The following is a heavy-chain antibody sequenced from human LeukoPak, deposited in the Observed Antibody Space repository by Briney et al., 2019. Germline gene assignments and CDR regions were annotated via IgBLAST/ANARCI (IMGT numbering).Heavy chain of an antibody. J-gene: IGHJ4*02. CDR3: ARSPPPNYYDSSDYPEICFEY. CDR1: GDSVSSGSYY. V-gene: IGHV4-61*01. D-gene: IGHD3-22*01. CDR2: IYYSGST. Sequence: PSETLSLTCTVSGDSVSSGSYYWSWIRQPPGKGLEWIGNIYYSGSTKYNPSLKSRVTISVDTSKNQFSLKLSSVTAADTAVYYCARSPPPNYYDSSDYPEICFEYWGQGTLVTVSS.